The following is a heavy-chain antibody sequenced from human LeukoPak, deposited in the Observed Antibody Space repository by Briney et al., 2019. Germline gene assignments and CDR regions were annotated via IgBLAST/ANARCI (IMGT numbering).Heavy chain of an antibody. CDR3: ARVVIYYDSSGYYRWFDP. CDR1: GFIFSRSS. J-gene: IGHJ5*02. V-gene: IGHV3-21*01. D-gene: IGHD3-22*01. Sequence: GGSLRLSCAASGFIFSRSSMNWVRQAPGKGLEWVSSISSSSSYIYYADSVKGRFTISRDNAKNSLYLQMNSLRAEDTAVYYCARVVIYYDSSGYYRWFDPWGQGTLVTVSS. CDR2: ISSSSSYI.